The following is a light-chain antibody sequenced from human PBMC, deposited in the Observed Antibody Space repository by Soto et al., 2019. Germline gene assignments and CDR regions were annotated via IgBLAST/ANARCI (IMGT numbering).Light chain of an antibody. V-gene: IGLV2-14*01. CDR3: SSHTSSSPHV. CDR2: DVS. J-gene: IGLJ1*01. Sequence: QSVLTQPASVSGSPGQSITISCTGTSSDVGGYNYVSWYQQHPGKAPKLMIYDVSNRPSGVSNRFSGSKSGNTASLTISGLQAEDEADYYCSSHTSSSPHVFGTGTKVTVL. CDR1: SSDVGGYNY.